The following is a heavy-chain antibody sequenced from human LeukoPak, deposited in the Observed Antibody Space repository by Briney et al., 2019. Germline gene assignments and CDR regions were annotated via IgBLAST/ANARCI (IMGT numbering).Heavy chain of an antibody. D-gene: IGHD6-6*01. CDR2: IYHSGST. CDR1: GYSISSGYY. J-gene: IGHJ6*03. CDR3: VSEQRAARPLSYYMDV. V-gene: IGHV4-38-2*01. Sequence: PSETLSLTCAVSGYSISSGYYWGWIRQPPGRGLEWIGSIYHSGSTYYNPSLKSRVTISVDTSKNQFSLKLSSVTAADTAVYYCVSEQRAARPLSYYMDVWGKGTTVTVPS.